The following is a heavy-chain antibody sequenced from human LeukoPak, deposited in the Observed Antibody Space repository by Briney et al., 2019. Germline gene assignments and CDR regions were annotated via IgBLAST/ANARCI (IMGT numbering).Heavy chain of an antibody. D-gene: IGHD3-9*01. Sequence: GGSLRLSCTTSGFTFGDYSMSWFRQAPGKGLEWVGFIRSKGYGGTAEYAASVKGRFTISRDDSDSIAYLQMDSLKTEDTAVYYCTREIRYFDWFQADYWGQGTLVTVSS. CDR2: IRSKGYGGTA. J-gene: IGHJ4*02. V-gene: IGHV3-49*03. CDR3: TREIRYFDWFQADY. CDR1: GFTFGDYS.